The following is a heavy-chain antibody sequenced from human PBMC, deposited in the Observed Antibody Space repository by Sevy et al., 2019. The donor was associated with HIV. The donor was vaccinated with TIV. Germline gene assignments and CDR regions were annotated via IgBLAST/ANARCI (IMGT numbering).Heavy chain of an antibody. Sequence: ASVKGSCKVSGRTLTELSIHWVRQAPGKGLEWMATFDPEDDEKIYAQKFQGRVTMTEDTSTDTAYMELSRLRSEDTAVYYCATTKDYYDSSGYPFDYWGQGTLVTVSS. D-gene: IGHD3-22*01. CDR3: ATTKDYYDSSGYPFDY. J-gene: IGHJ4*02. CDR1: GRTLTELS. V-gene: IGHV1-24*01. CDR2: FDPEDDEK.